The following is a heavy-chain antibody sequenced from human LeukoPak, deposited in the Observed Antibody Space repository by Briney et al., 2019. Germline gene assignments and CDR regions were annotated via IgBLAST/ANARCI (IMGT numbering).Heavy chain of an antibody. V-gene: IGHV3-30*18. D-gene: IGHD6-19*01. Sequence: GGSLRLSCAASGFTFSSYWMHWVRQAPGKGLEWVAVISYDGSNKYYADSVKGRFTISKDNSKNTLYLQMNSLRAEDTAVYYCAKDLSSGWNFDYWGQGTLVTVSS. CDR3: AKDLSSGWNFDY. CDR1: GFTFSSYW. CDR2: ISYDGSNK. J-gene: IGHJ4*02.